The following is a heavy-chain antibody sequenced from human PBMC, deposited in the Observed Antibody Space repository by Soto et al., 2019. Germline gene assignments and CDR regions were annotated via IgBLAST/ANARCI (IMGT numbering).Heavy chain of an antibody. J-gene: IGHJ6*02. CDR1: GFTFTSSA. CDR3: AESVPGSDYYYGMDV. CDR2: IVVGSGNT. V-gene: IGHV1-58*01. Sequence: ASVKVSCKASGFTFTSSAVQWVRQARGQRLEWIGWIVVGSGNTNYAQKFQERVTITRDMSTSTAYMELSSLRSEDTAVYYCAESVPGSDYYYGMDVWGQGTTVTVS.